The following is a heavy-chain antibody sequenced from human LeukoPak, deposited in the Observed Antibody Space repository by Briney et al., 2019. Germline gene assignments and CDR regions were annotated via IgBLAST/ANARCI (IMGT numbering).Heavy chain of an antibody. CDR3: AVGATHYYMDV. CDR1: GGSIRGYY. J-gene: IGHJ6*03. CDR2: IYYSGST. V-gene: IGHV4-59*08. D-gene: IGHD3-16*01. Sequence: SETLSLTCTVSGGSIRGYYWSWVRQPPGKGLEWIAYIYYSGSTNYNPSLKSRVTISLDTSKNQFSLKLNSVTAADTAVYYCAVGATHYYMDVWGKGTTVTVSS.